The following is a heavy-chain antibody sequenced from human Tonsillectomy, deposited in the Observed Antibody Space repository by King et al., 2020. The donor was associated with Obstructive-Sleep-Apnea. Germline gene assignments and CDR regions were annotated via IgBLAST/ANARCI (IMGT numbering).Heavy chain of an antibody. V-gene: IGHV4-30-4*01. CDR3: AREYWSGGSCSLAY. J-gene: IGHJ4*02. CDR1: GESISRCAYS. CDR2: IYDSGNS. D-gene: IGHD2-15*01. Sequence: VELQESGPGVLKPSQTLSLTCTVSGESISRCAYSWSGIRQPPGTALEWVGVIYDSGNSSYNPSLKRRVTISVDQAKNQFSPKLSSVTAADTAVYYCAREYWSGGSCSLAYWGQGTPVTVSS.